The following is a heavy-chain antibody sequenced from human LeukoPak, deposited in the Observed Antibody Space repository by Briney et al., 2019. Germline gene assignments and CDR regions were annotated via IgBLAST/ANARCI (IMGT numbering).Heavy chain of an antibody. J-gene: IGHJ6*02. CDR3: ARNYGDYPYYYGMDV. D-gene: IGHD4-17*01. CDR2: ISAYNGNT. V-gene: IGHV1-18*01. CDR1: GYTFTSYG. Sequence: ASVKVSCKASGYTFTSYGISWVRQAPGQGLEWMGWISAYNGNTNYAQKFQGRVTITADESTSTAYMELSSLRSEDTAVYYCARNYGDYPYYYGMDVWGQGTTVTVSS.